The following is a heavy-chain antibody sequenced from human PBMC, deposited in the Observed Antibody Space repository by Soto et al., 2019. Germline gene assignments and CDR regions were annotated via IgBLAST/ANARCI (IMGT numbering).Heavy chain of an antibody. CDR2: ISSSSSYI. CDR3: ASEGFGELPDDY. J-gene: IGHJ4*02. V-gene: IGHV3-21*01. Sequence: EVQLVESGGGLVKPGGSLRLSCAASEFTFSSYSMNWVRQAPGKGLEWVSSISSSSSYIYYADSVKGRFTISRDNGKKSLYLQMNSLRAEDTAVYYCASEGFGELPDDYWGQGTLVTVSS. CDR1: EFTFSSYS. D-gene: IGHD3-10*01.